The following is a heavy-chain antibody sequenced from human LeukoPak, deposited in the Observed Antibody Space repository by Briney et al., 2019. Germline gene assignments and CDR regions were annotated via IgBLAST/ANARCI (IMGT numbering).Heavy chain of an antibody. J-gene: IGHJ6*03. D-gene: IGHD3-22*01. CDR1: GFTFSSYG. Sequence: GGSLRLSCAASGFTFSSYGMHWVRQAPGKGLEWVAFIRYDGSNKYYADSVKGRFTISRDNSKNTLYLQMNSLRDEDTAVYYCAKDGGGYYPSYYYYMDVWGKGTTVTISS. CDR2: IRYDGSNK. CDR3: AKDGGGYYPSYYYYMDV. V-gene: IGHV3-30*02.